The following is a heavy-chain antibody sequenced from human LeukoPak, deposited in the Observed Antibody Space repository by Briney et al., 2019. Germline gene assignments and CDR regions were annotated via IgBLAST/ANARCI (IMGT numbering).Heavy chain of an antibody. Sequence: SETLSLTCAVYGGSFSGYYWSWIRQPPGKGLEWIGEINHSGSTNYNPCLKSRVTISVDTSKNQFSLKLSSVTAADTAVYYCARVGRLRYYYGSERRGWFDPWGQGTLVTVSS. CDR3: ARVGRLRYYYGSERRGWFDP. CDR2: INHSGST. V-gene: IGHV4-34*01. J-gene: IGHJ5*02. CDR1: GGSFSGYY. D-gene: IGHD3-10*01.